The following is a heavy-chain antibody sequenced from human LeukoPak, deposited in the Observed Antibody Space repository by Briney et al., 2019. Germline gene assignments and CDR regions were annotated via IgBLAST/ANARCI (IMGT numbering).Heavy chain of an antibody. D-gene: IGHD2-2*01. CDR2: INPSGGST. Sequence: ASVKVSCKASGYTFTSYYMHWVRQAPGQGLEWMGIINPSGGSTSYAQKFQGRVTMTRDTSTSTVYMELSSLRSEDTAVYYCARVAHKSYCSSTSCYGPVGGHYDMDVWGQGTTVTVSS. J-gene: IGHJ6*02. V-gene: IGHV1-46*01. CDR1: GYTFTSYY. CDR3: ARVAHKSYCSSTSCYGPVGGHYDMDV.